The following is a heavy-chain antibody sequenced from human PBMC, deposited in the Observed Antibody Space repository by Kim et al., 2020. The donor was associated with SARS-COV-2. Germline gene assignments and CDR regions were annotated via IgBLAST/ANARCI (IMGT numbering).Heavy chain of an antibody. D-gene: IGHD3-10*01. V-gene: IGHV1-24*01. CDR1: GYTLTELS. CDR3: APYASGSRYFDL. CDR2: FDPEDGEL. Sequence: ASVKVSCKVSGYTLTELSMHWVRQAPGKGLEWMGGFDPEDGELIYAQELQDRLTMTEDTTPDTGYMPLSSLESEDTAVYYCAPYASGSRYFDLWGQGTLV. J-gene: IGHJ4*02.